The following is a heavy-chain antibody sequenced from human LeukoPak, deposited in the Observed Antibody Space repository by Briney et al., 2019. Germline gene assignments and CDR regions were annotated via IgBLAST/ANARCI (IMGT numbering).Heavy chain of an antibody. Sequence: GGSLRLSCAASGFTFSSSGVHWVRQAPGKGLEWVAFIRYDGSNKYYADSVKGRFTISRDNSKNTLYLQMNSLRAEDTAVYYCARDPQYYYDSSGYYYNYYYYYMDVWGKGTTVTVSS. CDR1: GFTFSSSG. CDR3: ARDPQYYYDSSGYYYNYYYYYMDV. D-gene: IGHD3-22*01. J-gene: IGHJ6*03. CDR2: IRYDGSNK. V-gene: IGHV3-30*02.